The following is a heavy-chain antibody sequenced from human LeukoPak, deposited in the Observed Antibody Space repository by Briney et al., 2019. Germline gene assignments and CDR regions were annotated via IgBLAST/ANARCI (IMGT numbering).Heavy chain of an antibody. D-gene: IGHD3-10*01. Sequence: ASVKVSCKASGYTFTNYGISWVRQAPGQGLEWMGWISVYNGNTNYAQKFQGRVTMTTDTSTSTAYMELRSLRSDDTAEYYCARDGFRYFGSGSYYVGSWFDPWGQGTLVTVSS. CDR1: GYTFTNYG. CDR3: ARDGFRYFGSGSYYVGSWFDP. CDR2: ISVYNGNT. J-gene: IGHJ5*02. V-gene: IGHV1-18*01.